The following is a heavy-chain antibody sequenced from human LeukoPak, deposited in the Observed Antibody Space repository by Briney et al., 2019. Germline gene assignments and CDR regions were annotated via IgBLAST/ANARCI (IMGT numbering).Heavy chain of an antibody. V-gene: IGHV1-8*02. D-gene: IGHD3-10*01. J-gene: IGHJ6*02. Sequence: GASVKVSCKASGYTFTSYGISWVRQAPGQGLEWMGWMNPNSGNTGYAQKFQGRVTMTRNTSISTAYMELSSLRSEDTAVYYCARALMVRGVIIYYYYGMDVWGQGTTVTVSS. CDR3: ARALMVRGVIIYYYYGMDV. CDR1: GYTFTSYG. CDR2: MNPNSGNT.